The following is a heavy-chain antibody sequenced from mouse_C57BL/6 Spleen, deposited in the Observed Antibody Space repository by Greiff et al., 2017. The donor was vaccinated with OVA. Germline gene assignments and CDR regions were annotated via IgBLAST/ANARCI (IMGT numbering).Heavy chain of an antibody. CDR3: ARLGVVASFDY. D-gene: IGHD1-1*01. V-gene: IGHV1-82*01. CDR1: AYPFRSSW. J-gene: IGHJ2*01. Sequence: QVQLQQSGPELVKPGASVKFSCKALAYPFRSSWLTWVKRGPGRGLEGIGRIYPGDGDTNYNGKFKGKATLTADKSSSTAYMQLSSLTSEDSAVYFCARLGVVASFDYWGQGTTLTVSS. CDR2: IYPGDGDT.